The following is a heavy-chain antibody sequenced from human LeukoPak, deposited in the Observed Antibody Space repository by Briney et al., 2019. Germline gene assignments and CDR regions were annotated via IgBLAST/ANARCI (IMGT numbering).Heavy chain of an antibody. CDR1: GGSFSGYY. CDR2: INHSGST. D-gene: IGHD6-6*01. V-gene: IGHV4-34*01. Sequence: PSETLSLTCAVYGGSFSGYYWSWIRQPPGKGLEWIGEINHSGSTNYNPSPKSRVTISVDTSKNQFSLKLSSVTAADTAVYYCAKSSYSRSSDAFDIWGQGTMVTVSS. CDR3: AKSSYSRSSDAFDI. J-gene: IGHJ3*02.